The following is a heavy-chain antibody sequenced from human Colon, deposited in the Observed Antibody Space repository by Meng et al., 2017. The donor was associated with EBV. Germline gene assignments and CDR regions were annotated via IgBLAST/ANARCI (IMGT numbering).Heavy chain of an antibody. J-gene: IGHJ4*02. D-gene: IGHD4-23*01. CDR3: ARHTFSGNPGGIDS. V-gene: IGHV4-39*01. CDR1: GGPISRTGTC. CDR2: QCHADDT. Sequence: HLPRRGSGLGLVKPSETLSLTCTVSGGPISRTGTCGGWIRQPPGKGLEWIGSQCHADDTYYNPSLMGRVTISVDTSKNQVSLKLTSVTAADTSIYYCARHTFSGNPGGIDSWGQGILVTVSS.